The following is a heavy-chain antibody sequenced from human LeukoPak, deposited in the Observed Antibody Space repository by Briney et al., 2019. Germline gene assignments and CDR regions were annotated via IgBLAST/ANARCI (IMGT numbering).Heavy chain of an antibody. CDR1: GFTFSNYW. D-gene: IGHD3-3*01. CDR2: IKQDGSEK. V-gene: IGHV3-7*01. J-gene: IGHJ4*02. CDR3: ARATYFDFWSGGYFDY. Sequence: GGSLSLSCAASGFTFSNYWMSWVRQAPGKGLEWVANIKQDGSEKYYVDSVKGRFTISRDNAKNSLFLQMNSLRAEDTAVYYCARATYFDFWSGGYFDYWGQRTLVTVSS.